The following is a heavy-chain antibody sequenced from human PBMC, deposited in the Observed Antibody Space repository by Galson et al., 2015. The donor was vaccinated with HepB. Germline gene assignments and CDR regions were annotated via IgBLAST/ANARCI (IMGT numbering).Heavy chain of an antibody. Sequence: SLRLSCAASGFTFSGYWIHWVRQAPGTGLLWVSRINSDGSTTSYADSVKGRFTISRDNAKNTLYLQMNNLRAEDTAVYYCARGGRDGSSNAFDIWGQGTMVTVSS. CDR1: GFTFSGYW. CDR3: ARGGRDGSSNAFDI. V-gene: IGHV3-74*01. J-gene: IGHJ3*02. CDR2: INSDGSTT. D-gene: IGHD5-24*01.